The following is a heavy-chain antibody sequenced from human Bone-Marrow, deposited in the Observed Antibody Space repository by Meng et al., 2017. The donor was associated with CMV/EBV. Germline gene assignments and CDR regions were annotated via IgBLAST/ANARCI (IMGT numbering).Heavy chain of an antibody. J-gene: IGHJ4*02. D-gene: IGHD3-10*01. CDR3: AKTFISYFDY. V-gene: IGHV3-30*04. Sequence: GGSLRLSCAASGFTFSSYAMHWVRQAPGKGLEWVAVISYDGSNKYYADSVKGRFTISRDNSKNTLYLQMNSLRAEDTAVYYCAKTFISYFDYWGQGTRVTGSS. CDR1: GFTFSSYA. CDR2: ISYDGSNK.